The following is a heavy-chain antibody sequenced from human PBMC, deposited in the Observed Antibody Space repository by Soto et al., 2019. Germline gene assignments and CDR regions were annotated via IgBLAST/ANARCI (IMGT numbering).Heavy chain of an antibody. D-gene: IGHD3-16*01. Sequence: ASVKVSCKASGYTFTSYGISWVRQAPGQGLEWMGWISAYNGNTNYAQKLQGRVTMTTDTSTSTAYMELRSLRSDDTAMYYCARSTYMGANPPQNYYGMDVWGQGTTVTVS. CDR2: ISAYNGNT. CDR1: GYTFTSYG. J-gene: IGHJ6*02. CDR3: ARSTYMGANPPQNYYGMDV. V-gene: IGHV1-18*01.